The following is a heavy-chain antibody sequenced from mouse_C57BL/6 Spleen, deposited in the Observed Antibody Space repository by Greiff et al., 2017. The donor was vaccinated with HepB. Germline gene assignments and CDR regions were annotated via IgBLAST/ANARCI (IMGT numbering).Heavy chain of an antibody. D-gene: IGHD3-2*02. CDR3: ARRGLSGGSLWYFDV. J-gene: IGHJ1*03. CDR1: GYTFTNYW. V-gene: IGHV1-63*01. CDR2: IYPGGGYT. Sequence: QVHVKQSGAELVRPGTSVKMSCKASGYTFTNYWIGWAKQRPGHGLEWIGDIYPGGGYTNYNEKFKGKATLTADKSSSTAYMQFSSLTSEDSAIYYCARRGLSGGSLWYFDVWGTGTTVTVSS.